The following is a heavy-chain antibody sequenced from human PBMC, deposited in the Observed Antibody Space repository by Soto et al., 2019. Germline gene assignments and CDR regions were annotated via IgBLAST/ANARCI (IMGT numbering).Heavy chain of an antibody. J-gene: IGHJ6*02. CDR2: IIPAHDTP. CDR1: GGTFRTYA. CDR3: SRERRASNMRDENYFYGMDV. Sequence: QVQLVQSGPEVKKPGSSVKVSCKASGGTFRTYAVSWVRRAPGHGLEWLGGIIPAHDTPNYAPRFEGRVTIPADESTSTAYMTLNSMTSDDTAVYYCSRERRASNMRDENYFYGMDVWGQGTTVTVSS. V-gene: IGHV1-69*01. D-gene: IGHD3-16*01.